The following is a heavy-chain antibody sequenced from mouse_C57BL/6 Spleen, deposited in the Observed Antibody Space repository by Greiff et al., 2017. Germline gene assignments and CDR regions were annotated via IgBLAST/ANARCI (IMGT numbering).Heavy chain of an antibody. CDR3: ARPQLGHFDY. Sequence: QVQLQQPGAELVKPGASVKLSCKASGYTFTSYWLHWVKQRPGRGLEWIGRIAPNSGGTKYNEKFKSKATLTVDKPSSTAYMQLSSLTSEDSAVYYCARPQLGHFDYWGQGTTLTVSS. CDR2: IAPNSGGT. CDR1: GYTFTSYW. V-gene: IGHV1-72*01. D-gene: IGHD4-1*02. J-gene: IGHJ2*01.